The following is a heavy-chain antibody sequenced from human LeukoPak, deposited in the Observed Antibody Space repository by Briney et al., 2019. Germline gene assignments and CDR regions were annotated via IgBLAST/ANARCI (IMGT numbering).Heavy chain of an antibody. CDR3: ARRPITMVRGAANY. D-gene: IGHD3-10*01. J-gene: IGHJ4*02. CDR2: IYTSGST. V-gene: IGHV4-4*07. CDR1: GGSISSYY. Sequence: SETLSLTCTVSGGSISSYYWSWIRQPAGKGLEWIGRIYTSGSTNYNPSLKSRVTMSVDTSKNQFSLKLSSVTAADTAVYYCARRPITMVRGAANYWGQGTLVTVSS.